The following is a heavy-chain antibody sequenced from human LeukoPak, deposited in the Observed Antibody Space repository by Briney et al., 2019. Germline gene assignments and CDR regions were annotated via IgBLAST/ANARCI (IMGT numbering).Heavy chain of an antibody. CDR2: ISSNGGST. CDR3: ARAGYYYYYYMDV. CDR1: GFTFSSYA. Sequence: GGSLRLSCAASGFTFSSYAKHWVRQAPGKGLEYVSAISSNGGSTYYANSVKGRFTISRDNSKNTLYLQMGSLRAEDMAVYYCARAGYYYYYYMDVWGKGTTVTVSS. J-gene: IGHJ6*03. V-gene: IGHV3-64*01.